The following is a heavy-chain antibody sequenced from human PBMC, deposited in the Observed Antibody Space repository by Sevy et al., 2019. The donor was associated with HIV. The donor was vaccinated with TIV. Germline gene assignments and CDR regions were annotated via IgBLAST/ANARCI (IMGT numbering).Heavy chain of an antibody. Sequence: ASVKVSCEASGYTFTCYRSYWVRQAPGQGLEWMGWISPLNGDTNYAQKFQGRVTMITDTCTCTGYMELRSLRSDDTAVYFCARAFCSGGSCSSLAFWGKGALVTVSS. CDR2: ISPLNGDT. J-gene: IGHJ4*02. CDR3: ARAFCSGGSCSSLAF. D-gene: IGHD2-15*01. CDR1: GYTFTCYR. V-gene: IGHV1-18*01.